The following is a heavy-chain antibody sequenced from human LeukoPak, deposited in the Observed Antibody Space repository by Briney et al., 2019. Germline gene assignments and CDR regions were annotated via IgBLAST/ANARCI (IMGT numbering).Heavy chain of an antibody. D-gene: IGHD5-12*01. CDR2: ISSSSTYI. Sequence: PGRSLRLSCAASGFTFSLYSMNWVRQAPGKGLEWVSSISSSSTYIFYADSVKGRFTISRDNAKNSLYLQMNSLRAEDTAVYYCARDLRFRDIERIVATINVYWGQGTLVTVSS. CDR3: ARDLRFRDIERIVATINVY. J-gene: IGHJ4*02. V-gene: IGHV3-21*01. CDR1: GFTFSLYS.